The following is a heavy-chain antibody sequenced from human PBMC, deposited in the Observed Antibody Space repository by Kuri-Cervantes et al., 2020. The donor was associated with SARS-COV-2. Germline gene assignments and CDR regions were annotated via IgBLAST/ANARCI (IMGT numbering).Heavy chain of an antibody. J-gene: IGHJ4*01. CDR2: ISYDGSNK. D-gene: IGHD3-22*01. CDR3: ARDADDSSGYDYFDY. V-gene: IGHV3-30*04. CDR1: GFTFSSYA. Sequence: GESLKISCAASGFTFSSYAMHWVRQAPGKGLEWVAVISYDGSNKYYADSVKGRFTISRDNSKNTLYLQMNSLRAGDTAVYYCARDADDSSGYDYFDYWGQGTRVTVSS.